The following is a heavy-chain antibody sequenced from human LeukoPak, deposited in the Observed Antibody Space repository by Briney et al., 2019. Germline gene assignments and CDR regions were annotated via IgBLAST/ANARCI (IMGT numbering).Heavy chain of an antibody. D-gene: IGHD1-1*01. CDR3: AVNWNVDH. CDR1: GFTFSSYA. V-gene: IGHV3-23*01. J-gene: IGHJ4*02. Sequence: GGSLRLSCAASGFTFSSYAMTWVRQAPGKGLEWVSSISNSGVSTYHADSVKGRFTISRDNSKNTLYLQMNSLRAEDTAVYYCAVNWNVDHWGQGTLVTVSS. CDR2: ISNSGVST.